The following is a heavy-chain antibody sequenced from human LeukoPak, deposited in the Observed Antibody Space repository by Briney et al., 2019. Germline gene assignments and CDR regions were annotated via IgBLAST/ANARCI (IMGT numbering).Heavy chain of an antibody. D-gene: IGHD6-19*01. V-gene: IGHV3-48*03. Sequence: PGGSLRLSCAASGFTFSSYEMNWVRQAPGKGLEWVSYISSSGSTIYYADSVKGRFTISRDNAKNSLYLQMNSLRAEDTALYYCAREGRSGWYSGWFDPWGQGTLVTVSS. J-gene: IGHJ5*02. CDR1: GFTFSSYE. CDR3: AREGRSGWYSGWFDP. CDR2: ISSSGSTI.